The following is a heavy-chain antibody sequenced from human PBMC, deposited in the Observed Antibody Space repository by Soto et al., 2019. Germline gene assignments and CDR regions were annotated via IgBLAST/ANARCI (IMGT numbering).Heavy chain of an antibody. CDR1: GGAIGSHY. J-gene: IGHJ5*02. D-gene: IGHD3-3*01. Sequence: SETLSLTCTISGGAIGSHYWTWIRQPAGKGLEWIGRIYSSGSTQYNPSLQSRVTMSLDTSKNQFSLRLESVTAADTTVYYCARGQRFSDWFDPWGRGTLVTVSS. CDR3: ARGQRFSDWFDP. CDR2: IYSSGST. V-gene: IGHV4-4*07.